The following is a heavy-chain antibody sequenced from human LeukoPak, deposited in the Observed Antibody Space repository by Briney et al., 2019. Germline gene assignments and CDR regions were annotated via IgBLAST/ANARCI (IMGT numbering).Heavy chain of an antibody. CDR2: IYYSGST. V-gene: IGHV4-59*01. Sequence: PSETLSLTCTVSGGSISSYYWSWIRQPPGKGLEWIGYIYYSGSTNYNPSLKSRVTISVDTSKNQFSLKLSSVTAAGTAVYYCARVAPYYYDSSGPEGYFDYWAMEPWSPSPQ. CDR1: GGSISSYY. CDR3: ARVAPYYYDSSGPEGYFDY. D-gene: IGHD3-22*01. J-gene: IGHJ4*01.